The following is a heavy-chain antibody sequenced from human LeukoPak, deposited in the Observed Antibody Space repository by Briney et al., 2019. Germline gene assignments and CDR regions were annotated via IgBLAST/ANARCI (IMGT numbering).Heavy chain of an antibody. J-gene: IGHJ4*02. CDR2: ISGSGGST. V-gene: IGHV3-23*01. Sequence: GGSLRLSCAASGFTFSSYGMSWVRQAPGKGLEWVSAISGSGGSTYYADSVKGRFTISRDNSKNTLHLQMNSLRAEDTAVYYCAKDNYGSGSYERLGGVDYWGQGTLVTVSS. CDR3: AKDNYGSGSYERLGGVDY. D-gene: IGHD3-10*01. CDR1: GFTFSSYG.